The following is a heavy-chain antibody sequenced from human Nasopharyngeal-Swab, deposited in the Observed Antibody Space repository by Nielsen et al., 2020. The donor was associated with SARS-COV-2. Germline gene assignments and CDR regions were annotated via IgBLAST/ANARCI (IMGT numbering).Heavy chain of an antibody. V-gene: IGHV3-21*06. CDR3: ARGRYNPY. D-gene: IGHD1-14*01. CDR2: IHSVSSFT. J-gene: IGHJ4*02. CDR1: GFTFSSYS. Sequence: GGSLRLSCAASGFTFSSYSMNWVRQAPGKGLEWVSYIHSVSSFTDYADSVKGRFTISRDNDKNTLYLQMNSLRAEDTAVYYCARGRYNPYWGQGTLVTVAS.